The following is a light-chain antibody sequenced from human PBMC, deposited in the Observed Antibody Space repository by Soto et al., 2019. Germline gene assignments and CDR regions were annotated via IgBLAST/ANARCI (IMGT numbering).Light chain of an antibody. CDR2: AAS. CDR1: QSISTY. Sequence: DIQVTQSPSSLSASVGDRVTITCRASQSISTYLNWYQQTPGKAPKLLIYAASSLQSGVPSRFSGSGSGTDFTLTISSLHPEDSATYYCQQSYSTPPTFGQGTKVDSK. CDR3: QQSYSTPPT. J-gene: IGKJ1*01. V-gene: IGKV1-39*01.